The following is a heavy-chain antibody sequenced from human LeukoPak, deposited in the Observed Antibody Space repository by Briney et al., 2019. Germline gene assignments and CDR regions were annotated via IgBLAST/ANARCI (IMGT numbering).Heavy chain of an antibody. J-gene: IGHJ4*02. V-gene: IGHV4-34*01. CDR2: INHSGST. CDR3: ARDMSSGWSTYSDY. Sequence: KASETLSLTCAVYGGSFSGYYWSWIRQPPGKGLEWIGEINHSGSTSYNPSLKSRVTISVDTSKNQFSLKLSSVTAADTAVYYCARDMSSGWSTYSDYWGQGTLVTVSS. CDR1: GGSFSGYY. D-gene: IGHD6-19*01.